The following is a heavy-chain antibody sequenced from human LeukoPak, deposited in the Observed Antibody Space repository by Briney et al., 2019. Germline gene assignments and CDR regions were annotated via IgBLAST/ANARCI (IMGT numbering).Heavy chain of an antibody. J-gene: IGHJ4*02. CDR2: IYHSGST. Sequence: SETLSLTCAVSGGSISSSNWWSWVRQPPGKGLEWIGEIYHSGSTNYNPSLKSRVTISVDKSKNQFSLKLSSVTAADTAVYYCASNAKYSSARSLDYWGQGTLVTVSS. D-gene: IGHD6-25*01. CDR3: ASNAKYSSARSLDY. V-gene: IGHV4-4*02. CDR1: GGSISSSNW.